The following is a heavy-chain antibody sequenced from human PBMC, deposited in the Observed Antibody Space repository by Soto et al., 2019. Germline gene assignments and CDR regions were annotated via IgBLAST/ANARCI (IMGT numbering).Heavy chain of an antibody. CDR1: GDSVSSNSAA. CDR3: ARDLAVAGTNKFDY. V-gene: IGHV6-1*01. J-gene: IGHJ4*02. CDR2: TYYRPKWYN. Sequence: SQTLSLTCAISGDSVSSNSAAWNRIRQSPSRGLEWLGRTYYRPKWYNDYAVSVKSRITINPDTSKNHFSLQLNSVTPEDTAVYYCARDLAVAGTNKFDYWVQGTLVTVSS. D-gene: IGHD6-19*01.